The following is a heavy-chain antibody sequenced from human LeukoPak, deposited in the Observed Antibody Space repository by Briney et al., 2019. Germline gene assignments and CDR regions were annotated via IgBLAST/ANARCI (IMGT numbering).Heavy chain of an antibody. V-gene: IGHV3-30*18. J-gene: IGHJ6*02. CDR3: AKAGPQQHGPGTDADYGMDV. D-gene: IGHD3-10*01. CDR1: GLTFSTYA. Sequence: PGGSLRLSCAASGLTFSTYAMHWVRQGPGKGLEWVAVIAFSGSVTYYADSVKGRFTIARDNPKNTLYLQMNSLRAEDTAVYYCAKAGPQQHGPGTDADYGMDVWGQGTTVTVSS. CDR2: IAFSGSVT.